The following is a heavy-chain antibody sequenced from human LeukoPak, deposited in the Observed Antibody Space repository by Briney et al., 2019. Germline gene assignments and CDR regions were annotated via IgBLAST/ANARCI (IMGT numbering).Heavy chain of an antibody. CDR1: GGTFNSYA. CDR3: ARGRGIAGHNWHFQH. V-gene: IGHV1-69*04. D-gene: IGHD6-13*01. Sequence: GASVKVSCKASGGTFNSYAISWVRQAPGQGLEWMGRIIPILGIANYAQKFQGRVTITADKSTSTAYMELSSLRSEDTAVYYCARGRGIAGHNWHFQHWGQGTLVTVSS. CDR2: IIPILGIA. J-gene: IGHJ1*01.